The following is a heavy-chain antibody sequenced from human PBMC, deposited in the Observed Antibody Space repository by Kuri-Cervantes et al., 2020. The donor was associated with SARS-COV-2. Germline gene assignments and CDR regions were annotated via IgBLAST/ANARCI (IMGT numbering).Heavy chain of an antibody. Sequence: LSLTCAASGFTFSSYSMNWVRQAPGKGLEWVSSISSSSSYIYYADSVKGRFAISRDNSKNTLYLQMDSLRAEDTAVYYCAKDWPLVVVNYLFDYWGQGTLVTVSS. CDR2: ISSSSSYI. D-gene: IGHD3-22*01. CDR3: AKDWPLVVVNYLFDY. J-gene: IGHJ4*02. CDR1: GFTFSSYS. V-gene: IGHV3-21*04.